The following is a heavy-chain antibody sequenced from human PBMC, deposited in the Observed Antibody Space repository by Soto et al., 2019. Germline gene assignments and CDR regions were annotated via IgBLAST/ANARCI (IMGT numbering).Heavy chain of an antibody. CDR1: GASISGSYYY. CDR2: VFYTGFT. CDR3: ATSQTGQYYFDY. Sequence: PSETLSLTCAVSGASISGSYYYWAWLRQSPGKGPEWIGSVFYTGFTSYNPSLECRVPVSVDTSKSQFSLKLSAVTAADTAVYYCATSQTGQYYFDYWGQGTLVTVSS. J-gene: IGHJ4*02. V-gene: IGHV4-39*01.